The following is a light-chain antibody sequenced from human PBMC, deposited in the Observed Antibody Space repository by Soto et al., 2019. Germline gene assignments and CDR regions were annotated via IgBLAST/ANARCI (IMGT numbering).Light chain of an antibody. CDR1: QSVSTN. Sequence: EIVMTQSPATLSVSPGERATLSCRASQSVSTNLAWYQQKPGQAPRLLIFGASTRATGIPARFSGSGSGTEFTLPISSLQSEDFAVYYCQQYNTWPPITFGPGTRLEIK. V-gene: IGKV3-15*01. CDR3: QQYNTWPPIT. J-gene: IGKJ5*01. CDR2: GAS.